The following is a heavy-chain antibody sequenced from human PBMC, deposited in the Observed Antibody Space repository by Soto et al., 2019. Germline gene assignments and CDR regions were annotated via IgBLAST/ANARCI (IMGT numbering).Heavy chain of an antibody. V-gene: IGHV1-18*01. CDR3: AREGVAPYYYYGMDV. CDR1: GYTFTRSG. Sequence: QVQLVQSGAEVKKLGASVKVSCKASGYTFTRSGISWVRKAPGQGPEWMGWISSYNGDTNYAQTFQGRVTMTTDTSTSTAYMELRSLRSDDTAVYYCAREGVAPYYYYGMDVWGQGTPVTVSS. J-gene: IGHJ6*02. D-gene: IGHD5-12*01. CDR2: ISSYNGDT.